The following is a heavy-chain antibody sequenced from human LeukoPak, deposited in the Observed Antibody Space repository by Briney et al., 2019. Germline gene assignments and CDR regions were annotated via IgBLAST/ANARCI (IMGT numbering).Heavy chain of an antibody. V-gene: IGHV1-69*05. CDR1: GFTFSSYA. CDR3: ARVYGDYGFDY. D-gene: IGHD4-17*01. Sequence: GGSLRLSCAASGFTFSSYAISWVRQAPGQGLEWMGRIIPIFGTANYAQKFQGRVTITTDESTSTAYMELSSLRSEDTAVYYCARVYGDYGFDYWGQGTLVTVSS. CDR2: IIPIFGTA. J-gene: IGHJ4*02.